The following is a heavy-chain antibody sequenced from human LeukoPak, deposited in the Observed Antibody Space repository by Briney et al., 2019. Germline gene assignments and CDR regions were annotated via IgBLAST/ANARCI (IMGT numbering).Heavy chain of an antibody. V-gene: IGHV3-11*01. CDR3: ARDSTYSSSSVGY. J-gene: IGHJ4*02. CDR2: ISSSGSTI. D-gene: IGHD6-6*01. CDR1: GFTFSDYY. Sequence: GGSLRLSCAASGFTFSDYYMSWICQAPGKGLEWVSYISSSGSTIYYADSVKGRFTISRDNAKNSLYLQMNSLRAEDTAVYYCARDSTYSSSSVGYWGQGTLVTVSS.